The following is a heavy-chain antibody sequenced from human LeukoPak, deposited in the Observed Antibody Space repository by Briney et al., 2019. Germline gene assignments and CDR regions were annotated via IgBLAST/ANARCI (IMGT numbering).Heavy chain of an antibody. D-gene: IGHD4-17*01. J-gene: IGHJ4*02. CDR2: ISYDGSNK. CDR3: AKDPHYGDYVNYFGY. Sequence: GGSLRLSCAASGFTFSSYGMHWVRQAPGQGLEWVAVISYDGSNKYYADSVKGRFTISRDNSKNTLYLQMNSLRAEDTAVYYCAKDPHYGDYVNYFGYWGQGTLVTVSS. V-gene: IGHV3-30*18. CDR1: GFTFSSYG.